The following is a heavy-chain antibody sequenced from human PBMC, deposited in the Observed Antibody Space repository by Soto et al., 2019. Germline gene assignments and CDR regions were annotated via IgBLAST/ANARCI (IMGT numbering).Heavy chain of an antibody. J-gene: IGHJ4*02. Sequence: EVQVLESGGVLVQPGGSLRLSCVAPGLIFSNYAMSWVRQAPGKGLEWVSGISGSGGSPHYADSAKGRFTISRDNSKNTLFLQMNTVRAEDTAVYYCAREGEITAAFDYWGQGTLVTVSS. V-gene: IGHV3-23*01. CDR1: GLIFSNYA. CDR2: ISGSGGSP. D-gene: IGHD6-13*01. CDR3: AREGEITAAFDY.